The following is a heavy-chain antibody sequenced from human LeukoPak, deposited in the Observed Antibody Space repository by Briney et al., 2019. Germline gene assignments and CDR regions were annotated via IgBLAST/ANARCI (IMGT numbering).Heavy chain of an antibody. CDR2: ISYDGSNK. Sequence: GGSLRLSCAASGFTFSSYAMHWVRQAPGKGLEWVAVISYDGSNKYYADSVKGRFTISRDNSKNTLYLQMNSLRAEDTAVYYCAKDLFYDILTGYYVGNAFDIWGQGTMVTVSS. D-gene: IGHD3-9*01. V-gene: IGHV3-30-3*01. J-gene: IGHJ3*02. CDR1: GFTFSSYA. CDR3: AKDLFYDILTGYYVGNAFDI.